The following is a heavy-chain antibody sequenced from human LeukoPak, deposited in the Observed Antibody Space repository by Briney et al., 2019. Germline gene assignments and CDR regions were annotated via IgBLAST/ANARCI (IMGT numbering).Heavy chain of an antibody. J-gene: IGHJ4*02. CDR1: GFTVSSNY. D-gene: IGHD6-13*01. Sequence: GSLRLSCAASGFTVSSNYMSWVRQAPGKGLEWVSVIYSGGSTYYADSVKGRFTISRGNSKNTLYLQMNSLRAEDTAVYYCARAVSIAAAERFDYWGQGTLVTVSS. CDR3: ARAVSIAAAERFDY. V-gene: IGHV3-66*02. CDR2: IYSGGST.